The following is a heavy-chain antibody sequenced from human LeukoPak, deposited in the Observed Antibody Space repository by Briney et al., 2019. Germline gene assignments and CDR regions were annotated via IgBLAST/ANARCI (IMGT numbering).Heavy chain of an antibody. CDR3: ARSGD. V-gene: IGHV3-7*01. Sequence: GGSLRLSCAASGFTFSKYWMHWVRQAPGKGLEWVANIKQDGSEKYYVDSVKGRFTISRDNAKNSLYLQMNSLRAEDTAVYYCARSGDWGQGTLVTVSS. CDR2: IKQDGSEK. J-gene: IGHJ4*02. D-gene: IGHD3-10*01. CDR1: GFTFSKYW.